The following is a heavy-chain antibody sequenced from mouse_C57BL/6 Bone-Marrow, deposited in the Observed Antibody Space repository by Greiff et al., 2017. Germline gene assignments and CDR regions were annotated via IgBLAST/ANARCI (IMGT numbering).Heavy chain of an antibody. J-gene: IGHJ2*01. D-gene: IGHD6-1*01. Sequence: EVQLQQSGAELVRPGASVKLSCTASGFNIKDDYMHWVKQRPEQGLEWIGWIDPENGDTENASKFQGKATITADTSSNTAYLQLSSLTSEDTAVYYFTTEVPFRYWGQGTTLTVSS. V-gene: IGHV14-4*01. CDR2: IDPENGDT. CDR3: TTEVPFRY. CDR1: GFNIKDDY.